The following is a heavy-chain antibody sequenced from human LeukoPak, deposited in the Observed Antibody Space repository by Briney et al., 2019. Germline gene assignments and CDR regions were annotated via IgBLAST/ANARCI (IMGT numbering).Heavy chain of an antibody. CDR3: ARSETYYYGSRSYQGY. D-gene: IGHD3-10*01. J-gene: IGHJ4*02. Sequence: ASVKVSCKASGYTFTSYATNWVRQAPGQGLEWMEWINTNTGNPTYAQGFTGRFVFSLDTSVSTAYLQISSLKAEDTAVYYCARSETYYYGSRSYQGYWGQGTLVTVSS. CDR1: GYTFTSYA. CDR2: INTNTGNP. V-gene: IGHV7-4-1*02.